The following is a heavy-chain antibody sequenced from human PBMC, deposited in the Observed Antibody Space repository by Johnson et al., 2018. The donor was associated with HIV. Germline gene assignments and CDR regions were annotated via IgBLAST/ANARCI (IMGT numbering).Heavy chain of an antibody. D-gene: IGHD1-26*01. J-gene: IGHJ3*02. Sequence: QVQLVESGGGVVQPGRSLSLSCAASGFTFSSYAMYWVRQAPGKGLEWVAFISYDGSNKYYADSVKGRVTISRDNSKNTLYLQMNSLRAEDTAVYYCAKDEFKWELLHIWGQGTMVTVSS. V-gene: IGHV3-30-3*01. CDR3: AKDEFKWELLHI. CDR1: GFTFSSYA. CDR2: ISYDGSNK.